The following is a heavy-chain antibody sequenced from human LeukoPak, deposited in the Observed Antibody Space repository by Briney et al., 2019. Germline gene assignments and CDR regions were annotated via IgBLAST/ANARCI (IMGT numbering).Heavy chain of an antibody. CDR1: GYTFTSYD. D-gene: IGHD6-19*01. V-gene: IGHV1-8*03. Sequence: ASVKVSCKASGYTFTSYDINWVRQATGQGLEWMGWMNPNSGYTGYAQKFQGRVTITRDTSISAAYMELSSLRSEDTAVYYCARVAGSIDYWGQGTLVTVSS. J-gene: IGHJ4*02. CDR3: ARVAGSIDY. CDR2: MNPNSGYT.